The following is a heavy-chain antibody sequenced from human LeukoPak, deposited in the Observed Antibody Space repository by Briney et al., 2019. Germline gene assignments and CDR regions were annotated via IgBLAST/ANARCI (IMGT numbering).Heavy chain of an antibody. Sequence: SETLSLTCAVYGGSFSGYYWSWIRQPPGKGLEWIGRIYTSGSTNYNPSLKSRVTMSVDTSKNQFSLKLSSVTAADTAVYYCARDRGTGPFDYWGQGTLVTVSS. D-gene: IGHD1/OR15-1a*01. V-gene: IGHV4-59*10. CDR2: IYTSGST. J-gene: IGHJ4*02. CDR1: GGSFSGYY. CDR3: ARDRGTGPFDY.